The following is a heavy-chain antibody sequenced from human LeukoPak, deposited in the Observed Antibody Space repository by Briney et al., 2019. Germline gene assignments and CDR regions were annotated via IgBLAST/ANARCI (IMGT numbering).Heavy chain of an antibody. CDR3: ARYTTGDFDY. CDR1: GYSFSSYW. V-gene: IGHV5-51*01. D-gene: IGHD1-1*01. J-gene: IGHJ4*02. CDR2: IYPGGSET. Sequence: GASLKISCKGLGYSFSSYWNAWVRQRPGKGLEWMGIIYPGGSETRYDPSFQGQVTISADKSISTAYLQWSSLKASDTAMYYCARYTTGDFDYWGQGTLVTVSS.